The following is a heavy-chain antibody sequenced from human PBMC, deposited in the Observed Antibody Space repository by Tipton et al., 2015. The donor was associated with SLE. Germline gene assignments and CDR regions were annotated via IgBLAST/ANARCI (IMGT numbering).Heavy chain of an antibody. V-gene: IGHV3-21*01. Sequence: SLRLSCVASGFTLNRYAMHWVRQAPGKGLEWVSFISSSGSYIYYADSVKGRFTISRDNAKNSLYLQMNSLRAEDTAVYYCAREGPLVDAFDIWGQGTMVTVSS. CDR3: AREGPLVDAFDI. J-gene: IGHJ3*02. CDR1: GFTLNRYA. D-gene: IGHD6-6*01. CDR2: ISSSGSYI.